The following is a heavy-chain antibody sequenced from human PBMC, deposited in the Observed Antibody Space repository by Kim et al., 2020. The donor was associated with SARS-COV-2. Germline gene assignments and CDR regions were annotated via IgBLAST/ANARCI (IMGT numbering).Heavy chain of an antibody. J-gene: IGHJ6*02. CDR1: GFTFSSYA. V-gene: IGHV3-23*01. Sequence: GGSLRLSCAASGFTFSSYAMSWVRQAPGKGLEWVSAISGSGGSTYYADSVKGRFTISRDNSKNTLYLQMNSLRAEDTAVYYCAKDLAEAAPATGSYGMDVWGQGTTVTVSS. CDR3: AKDLAEAAPATGSYGMDV. CDR2: ISGSGGST. D-gene: IGHD2-15*01.